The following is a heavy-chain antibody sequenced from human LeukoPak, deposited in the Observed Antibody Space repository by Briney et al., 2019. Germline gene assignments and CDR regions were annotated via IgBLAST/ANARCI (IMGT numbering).Heavy chain of an antibody. CDR1: GDSNSGNY. CDR2: IYYSGST. J-gene: IGHJ5*02. D-gene: IGHD1-26*01. CDR3: ARAAAEWELKVFDP. V-gene: IGHV4-59*01. Sequence: SETLSLTCTVSGDSNSGNYWSWIRQPPGKGLEWIGYIYYSGSTNYNPSLKSRVTMSVDTSKNQFSLKLSSVTAADTAVYYCARAAAEWELKVFDPWGQGTLVTVSS.